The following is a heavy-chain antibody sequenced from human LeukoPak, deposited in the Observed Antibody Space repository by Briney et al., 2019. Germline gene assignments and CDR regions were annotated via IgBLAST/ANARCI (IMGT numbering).Heavy chain of an antibody. V-gene: IGHV1-2*02. D-gene: IGHD4-23*01. J-gene: IGHJ4*02. Sequence: ASVKVSCKASGYTFNGYYMHWVRQAPGQGLGWMGWINPNSGGTNYAQKFQGRVTMTRDTSISTAYMELSRLRSDDTAVYYCARPKDRWNYFDYWGQGTLVTVSS. CDR2: INPNSGGT. CDR1: GYTFNGYY. CDR3: ARPKDRWNYFDY.